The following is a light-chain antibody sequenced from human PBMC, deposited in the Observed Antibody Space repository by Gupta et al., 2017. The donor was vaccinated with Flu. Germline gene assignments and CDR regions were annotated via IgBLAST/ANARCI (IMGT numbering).Light chain of an antibody. CDR3: QVGDTSTDHWL. V-gene: IGLV3-21*02. CDR2: DDD. Sequence: SFVLTQPPSVSVAPGQTANIACGGDTIGSETVHWYQQKPGQAPVLVLYDDDFRPSGIPERFSGSNSGTTATLTISRVEAGDEADYYCQVGDTSTDHWLFGGGTRLTVL. J-gene: IGLJ3*02. CDR1: TIGSET.